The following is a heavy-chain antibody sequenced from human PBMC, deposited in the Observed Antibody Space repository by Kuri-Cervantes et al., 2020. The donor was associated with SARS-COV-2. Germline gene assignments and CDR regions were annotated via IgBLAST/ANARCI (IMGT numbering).Heavy chain of an antibody. CDR3: AGSSIAPNYYYYGMDV. J-gene: IGHJ6*02. D-gene: IGHD3-10*01. Sequence: GESLKVSCKASGYTFTSYGISWVRQAPGQGLEWMGWISAYNGNTNYAQKLQGRVTMTTDTSTSTAYMELRSLRSDDTAVYYCAGSSIAPNYYYYGMDVWGQGTTVTVSS. V-gene: IGHV1-18*04. CDR1: GYTFTSYG. CDR2: ISAYNGNT.